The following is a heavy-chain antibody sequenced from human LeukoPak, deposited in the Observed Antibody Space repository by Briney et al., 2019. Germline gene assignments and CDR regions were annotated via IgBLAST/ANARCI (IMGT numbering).Heavy chain of an antibody. CDR1: GFTFSSYW. Sequence: GGSRRLSCAASGFTFSSYWMSWVGQAPGKGLEWVANIKQDGSEKYYVDSVKGRFTISRDNAKNSLYLQMNSLRAEDTALYYCAKAKLWFGELFDYWGQGTLVTVSS. V-gene: IGHV3-7*03. CDR3: AKAKLWFGELFDY. CDR2: IKQDGSEK. J-gene: IGHJ4*02. D-gene: IGHD3-10*01.